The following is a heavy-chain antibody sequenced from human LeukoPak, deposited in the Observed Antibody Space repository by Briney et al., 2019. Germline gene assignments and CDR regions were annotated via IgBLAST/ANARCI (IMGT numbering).Heavy chain of an antibody. D-gene: IGHD4-17*01. CDR2: IYPDDSDT. V-gene: IGHV5-51*01. Sequence: GESLKISCKGSGYSFSNYWIGWVRQMPGKGLEWVGIIYPDDSDTRYSPSFQDQVTISADKSISTAYLQWSSPKASDTAMYYCARHYPGGDYFIDYWGQGTLVTVSS. J-gene: IGHJ4*02. CDR1: GYSFSNYW. CDR3: ARHYPGGDYFIDY.